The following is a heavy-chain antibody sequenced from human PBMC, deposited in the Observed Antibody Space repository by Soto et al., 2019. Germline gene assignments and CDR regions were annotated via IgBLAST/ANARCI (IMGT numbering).Heavy chain of an antibody. CDR3: ASSLYDCWSGYLTQNIYYYYGMDV. V-gene: IGHV1-69*06. J-gene: IGHJ6*02. Sequence: ASVKVSCKASGGTFSSYAISWVRQAPGQGLEWMGGIIPIFGTANYAQKFQGRVTITADKSTSTAYMELSSLKSEDTAVYYCASSLYDCWSGYLTQNIYYYYGMDVWGQGTTVTVSS. CDR1: GGTFSSYA. D-gene: IGHD3-3*01. CDR2: IIPIFGTA.